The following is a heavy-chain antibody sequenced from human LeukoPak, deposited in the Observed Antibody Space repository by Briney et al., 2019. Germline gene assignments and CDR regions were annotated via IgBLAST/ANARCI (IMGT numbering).Heavy chain of an antibody. V-gene: IGHV3-11*06. CDR2: ISSSSSYT. J-gene: IGHJ4*02. Sequence: GGSLRLSCAASGFTFSDYYMSWIRQAPGKGLEWVSYISSSSSYTNYANSVKGRFTISRDNAKNSLYPQMNSLRAEDTAVYYCARAGWFSFDYWGQGTLVTVSS. CDR1: GFTFSDYY. CDR3: ARAGWFSFDY. D-gene: IGHD6-19*01.